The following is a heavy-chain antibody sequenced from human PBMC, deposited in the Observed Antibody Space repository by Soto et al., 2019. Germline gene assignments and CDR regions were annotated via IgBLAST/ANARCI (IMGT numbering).Heavy chain of an antibody. V-gene: IGHV3-7*01. CDR2: IKPEGIEM. Sequence: EVQLMESGGDLVQPGGSLRLSCAASGFTFSSYWMTWVRQAPGKGLEWVASIKPEGIEMYSVDSVKGRFTVSRDNAKISLYLQMNCLRAEDTAVYYCARAGYCSGPICYSPHHYCMGVWGTGTTFTVSS. CDR3: ARAGYCSGPICYSPHHYCMGV. J-gene: IGHJ6*03. CDR1: GFTFSSYW. D-gene: IGHD2-15*01.